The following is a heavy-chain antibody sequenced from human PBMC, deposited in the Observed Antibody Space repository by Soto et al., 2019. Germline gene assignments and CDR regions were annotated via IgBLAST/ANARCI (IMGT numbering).Heavy chain of an antibody. CDR1: GYTFTSYA. V-gene: IGHV1-3*01. D-gene: IGHD4-17*01. CDR2: INGGNGNT. CDR3: ARLAPGDYVGHFDY. Sequence: ASVKVSCKASGYTFTSYAMHWVRQAPGQRLEWMGWINGGNGNTKYSQKFQGRVTITRDTSASTAYMELSSLRSEDTAVYYCARLAPGDYVGHFDYWGQGTLVTVSS. J-gene: IGHJ4*02.